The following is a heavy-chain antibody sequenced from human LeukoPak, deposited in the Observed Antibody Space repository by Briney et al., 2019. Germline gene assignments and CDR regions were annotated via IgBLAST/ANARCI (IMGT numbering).Heavy chain of an antibody. J-gene: IGHJ4*01. Sequence: GGSLRLSCAASGFTFSSYWMHWVRQAPGKGLVWVSRINSDGSSTSYADSVKGRFTISRDNSRNTLYLQMNSLRAEDTAVYYCAKNVAAADFNPSFDYWGQGTLLTVSS. V-gene: IGHV3-74*01. D-gene: IGHD6-13*01. CDR3: AKNVAAADFNPSFDY. CDR1: GFTFSSYW. CDR2: INSDGSST.